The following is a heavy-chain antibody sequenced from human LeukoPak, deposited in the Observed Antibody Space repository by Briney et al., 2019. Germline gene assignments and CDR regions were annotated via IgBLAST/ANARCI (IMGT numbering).Heavy chain of an antibody. D-gene: IGHD6-19*01. Sequence: ASVKVSCKASGYTFTGYCMHWVRQAPGQGLEWMGWINPNSGGTNYAQKFQGWVTMTRDTSISTAYMELSRLRSDDTAVYYCARDSGTYSSGLLFDYWGQGTLVTVSS. J-gene: IGHJ4*02. CDR3: ARDSGTYSSGLLFDY. CDR1: GYTFTGYC. V-gene: IGHV1-2*04. CDR2: INPNSGGT.